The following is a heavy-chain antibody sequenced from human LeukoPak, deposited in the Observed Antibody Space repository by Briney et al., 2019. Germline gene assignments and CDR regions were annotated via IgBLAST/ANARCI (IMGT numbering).Heavy chain of an antibody. CDR3: ARDYYYDTSGYPPLGY. J-gene: IGHJ4*02. V-gene: IGHV3-33*01. D-gene: IGHD3-22*01. CDR2: IWYDGSNK. CDR1: GFTFSSYG. Sequence: GRSLRLSCAASGFTFSSYGMHWVRQAPGKGLEWVAVIWYDGSNKYYADSVKGRFTVSRDNSKNTLYLQMNSLRAEDTAVYYCARDYYYDTSGYPPLGYWGQGTLVTVSS.